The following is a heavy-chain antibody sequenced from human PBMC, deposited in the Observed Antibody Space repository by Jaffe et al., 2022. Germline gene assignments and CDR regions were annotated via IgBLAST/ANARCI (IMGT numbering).Heavy chain of an antibody. J-gene: IGHJ4*02. D-gene: IGHD5-12*01. CDR2: IYTSGST. V-gene: IGHV4-61*02. Sequence: QVQLQESGPGLVKPSQTLSLTCTVSGGSISSGSYYWSWIRQPAGKGLEWIGRIYTSGSTNYNPSLKSRVTISVDTSKNQFSLKLSSVTAADTAVYYCARAEGDGYNSLDYWGQGTLVTVSS. CDR1: GGSISSGSYY. CDR3: ARAEGDGYNSLDY.